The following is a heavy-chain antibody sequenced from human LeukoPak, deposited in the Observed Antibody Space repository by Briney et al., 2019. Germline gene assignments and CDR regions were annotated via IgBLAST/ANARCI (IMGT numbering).Heavy chain of an antibody. CDR2: ISGSGGST. CDR1: GFTFSSYA. J-gene: IGHJ5*02. Sequence: PGGSLRLSCAASGFTFSSYAMSWVRQAPGKGPEWVSAISGSGGSTYYADSVKGRFTISRDNSKNTLYLQMNSLRAEDTAVYYCAKDRYYYDSSGYYNWFDPWGQGTLVTVSS. CDR3: AKDRYYYDSSGYYNWFDP. D-gene: IGHD3-22*01. V-gene: IGHV3-23*01.